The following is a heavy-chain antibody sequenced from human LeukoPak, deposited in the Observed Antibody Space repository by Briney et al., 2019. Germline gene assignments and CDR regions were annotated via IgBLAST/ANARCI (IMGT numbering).Heavy chain of an antibody. J-gene: IGHJ5*02. V-gene: IGHV4-39*01. CDR1: GGSISSSSYY. D-gene: IGHD2-2*01. CDR3: ARRGGEDIVVVPAANGGDWFDP. Sequence: SETLSLTCTVSGGSISSSSYYWGWIRQPPGKGLEWIGSIYYSGSTYYNPSLKSRVTISVDTSKNQFSLKLSSVTAADTAVYYCARRGGEDIVVVPAANGGDWFDPWGQGTLVTVSS. CDR2: IYYSGST.